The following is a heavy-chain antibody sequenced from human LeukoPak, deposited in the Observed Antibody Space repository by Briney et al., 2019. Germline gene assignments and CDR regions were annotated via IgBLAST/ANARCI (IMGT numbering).Heavy chain of an antibody. D-gene: IGHD6-19*01. Sequence: PGWSLRLSCAASGFTCDNYAMHWVRQTPGKGLEWVSGISWDSGSINYADSVKGRFTISRDNAKNSLFLQMNSLRTEDTALYYCARDIFSVAGPDLDCWGQGTQVTVSS. CDR3: ARDIFSVAGPDLDC. CDR2: ISWDSGSI. CDR1: GFTCDNYA. V-gene: IGHV3-9*01. J-gene: IGHJ4*02.